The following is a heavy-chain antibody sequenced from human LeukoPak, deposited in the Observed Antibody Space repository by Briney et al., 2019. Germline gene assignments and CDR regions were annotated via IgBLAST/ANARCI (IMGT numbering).Heavy chain of an antibody. D-gene: IGHD6-13*01. CDR2: ISAYNGNT. CDR3: ARVAGFFGGYSSSWQPPWGDFPNDY. CDR1: GYTFTSYG. V-gene: IGHV1-18*01. Sequence: ASVKVSCKASGYTFTSYGISWVRQAPGQGLEWMGWISAYNGNTNYAQKLQGRVTMTTDTSTSTAYMELRSLRSDDTAVYYCARVAGFFGGYSSSWQPPWGDFPNDYWGQGTLVTVSS. J-gene: IGHJ4*02.